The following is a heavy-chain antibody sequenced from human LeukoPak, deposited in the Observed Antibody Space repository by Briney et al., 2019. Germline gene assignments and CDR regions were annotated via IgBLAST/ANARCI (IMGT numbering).Heavy chain of an antibody. Sequence: PGGSLRLSCAASGFTFSSYEMNWVRQAPGKGLEWVSYISSSGSTIFYADSVKGRFTISRDNAKNSLYLQMNSLRAEDTAVYYCAELGITMIGGVWGKGTTVTISS. CDR3: AELGITMIGGV. CDR2: ISSSGSTI. D-gene: IGHD3-10*02. CDR1: GFTFSSYE. V-gene: IGHV3-48*03. J-gene: IGHJ6*04.